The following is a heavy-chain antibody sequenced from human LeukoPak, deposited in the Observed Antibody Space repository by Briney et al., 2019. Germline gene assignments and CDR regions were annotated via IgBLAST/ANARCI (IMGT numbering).Heavy chain of an antibody. J-gene: IGHJ3*02. CDR1: GGTFSSYA. CDR3: ARSFSGSYSDSAFDI. CDR2: IIPIFGTA. Sequence: SVKVSXKASGGTFSSYAISWVRQAPGQGLEWMGGIIPIFGTANYAQKFQSRVTITADESTSTAYMELSSLRSEDTAVYYCARSFSGSYSDSAFDIWGQGTMVTVSS. V-gene: IGHV1-69*13. D-gene: IGHD1-26*01.